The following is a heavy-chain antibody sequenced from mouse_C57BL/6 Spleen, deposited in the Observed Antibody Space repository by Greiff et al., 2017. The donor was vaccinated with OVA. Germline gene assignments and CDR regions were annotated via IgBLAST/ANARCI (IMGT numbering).Heavy chain of an antibody. J-gene: IGHJ1*03. CDR1: GFTFSSYT. Sequence: EVQGVESGGGLVKPGGSLKLSCAASGFTFSSYTMSWVRQTPEKRLEWVATISGGGGNTYYPDSVKGRFTISRDNAKNTLYLQMSSLRSEDTALYYCARHRSSWGYFDVWGTGTTVTVSS. V-gene: IGHV5-9*01. D-gene: IGHD1-1*01. CDR3: ARHRSSWGYFDV. CDR2: ISGGGGNT.